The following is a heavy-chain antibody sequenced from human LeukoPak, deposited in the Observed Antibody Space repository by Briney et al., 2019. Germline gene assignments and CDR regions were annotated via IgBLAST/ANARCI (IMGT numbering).Heavy chain of an antibody. CDR2: IYYSGTT. CDR1: GGSISNFY. Sequence: SETLSLTCTVSGGSISNFYWSWIRQPPGKGLEWIGYIYYSGTTKYNPSLKSRVTISVDTSKNQFSLKLNSVTAADTAVYYCARNHGGWFDSWGQGTLVTVFS. V-gene: IGHV4-59*01. J-gene: IGHJ5*01. CDR3: ARNHGGWFDS. D-gene: IGHD4-23*01.